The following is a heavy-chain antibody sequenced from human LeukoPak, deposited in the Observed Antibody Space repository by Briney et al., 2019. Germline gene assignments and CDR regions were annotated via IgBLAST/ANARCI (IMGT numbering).Heavy chain of an antibody. Sequence: PSETLSLTCTVSGYSISSGYYWGWIRQPPGKGLEWIGSIYHSGSTNYNPSLKSRVTISVDKSKNQFSLKLSSVTAADTAVYYCAVKQQLDAFDIWGQGTMVTVSS. CDR1: GYSISSGYY. J-gene: IGHJ3*02. V-gene: IGHV4-38-2*02. D-gene: IGHD6-13*01. CDR3: AVKQQLDAFDI. CDR2: IYHSGST.